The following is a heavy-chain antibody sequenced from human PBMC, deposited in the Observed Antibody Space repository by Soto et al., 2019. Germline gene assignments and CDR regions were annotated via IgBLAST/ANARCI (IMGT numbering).Heavy chain of an antibody. CDR1: GFTLGSAH. CDR3: VRNSGKSNYFGY. Sequence: GGSPRLSCAASGFTLGSAHISWVGQGPGKGLEWVSVIYTGGNTYYADYVKGRFTISRDNSKNTVLFQMNCLRAEETAVYYCVRNSGKSNYFGYWSQGTLLPVSS. V-gene: IGHV3-53*05. J-gene: IGHJ4*01. CDR2: IYTGGNT. D-gene: IGHD1-26*01.